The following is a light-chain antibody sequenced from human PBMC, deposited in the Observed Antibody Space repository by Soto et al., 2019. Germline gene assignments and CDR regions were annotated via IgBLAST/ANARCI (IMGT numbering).Light chain of an antibody. Sequence: EIVITQSPATLYVSPGQRANLSCRASQSVSSKLAWYQQKPGQAPRLLIYGASTRATGIPARFSGSGSGTESTLTISSLQSEDFAVYYCQQYGSSGTFGQGTKVDIK. CDR2: GAS. V-gene: IGKV3-15*01. CDR1: QSVSSK. CDR3: QQYGSSGT. J-gene: IGKJ1*01.